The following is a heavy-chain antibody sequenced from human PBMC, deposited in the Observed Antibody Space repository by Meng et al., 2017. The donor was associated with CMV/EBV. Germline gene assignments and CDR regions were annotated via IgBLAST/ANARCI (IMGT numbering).Heavy chain of an antibody. J-gene: IGHJ6*02. D-gene: IGHD3-3*01. V-gene: IGHV1-69*13. CDR2: LIPTFRTA. CDR3: ARGNDFWSGPGQYYYSGLDV. Sequence: SVKVSCKASGGTFSSYGITWVRQAPGQGLEWVGGLIPTFRTANYAQKLQGRVTITSDESTSTAYMELSSLRSEDTAVYYCARGNDFWSGPGQYYYSGLDVWGQGTTVTVSS. CDR1: GGTFSSYG.